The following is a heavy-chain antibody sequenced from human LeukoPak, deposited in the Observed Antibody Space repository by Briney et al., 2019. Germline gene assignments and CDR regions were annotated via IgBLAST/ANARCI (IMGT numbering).Heavy chain of an antibody. J-gene: IGHJ4*02. D-gene: IGHD1-26*01. CDR1: GFTFGSYW. V-gene: IGHV3-7*01. CDR3: ARDRVSGSYNY. CDR2: IKEDGSEK. Sequence: PGGSPRLSCAASGFTFGSYWMSWVRQAPGKGLEWVANIKEDGSEKNYVDSVKGRFTISRDNAKNSLYLQMNSLRAEDTAVYYCARDRVSGSYNYWGQGTLVTVSS.